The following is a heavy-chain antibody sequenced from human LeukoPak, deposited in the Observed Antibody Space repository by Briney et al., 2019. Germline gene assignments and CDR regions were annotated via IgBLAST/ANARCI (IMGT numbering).Heavy chain of an antibody. CDR1: GYTFTSYG. CDR2: ISAYNGNT. Sequence: ASVTVSCKASGYTFTSYGISWVRQAPGQGLEWMGWISAYNGNTNYAQKLQGRVTMTTDTSTSTAYMELRSLRSDDTAVYYCARDRRDFWSGYYPDYWGQGTLVTVSS. J-gene: IGHJ4*02. V-gene: IGHV1-18*01. D-gene: IGHD3-3*01. CDR3: ARDRRDFWSGYYPDY.